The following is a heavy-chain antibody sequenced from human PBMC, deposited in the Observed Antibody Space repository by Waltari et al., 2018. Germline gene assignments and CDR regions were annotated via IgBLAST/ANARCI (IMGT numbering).Heavy chain of an antibody. CDR2: IYYSGST. CDR1: GGSISSSSYY. Sequence: QLQLQESGPGLVKPSETLSLTCTVSGGSISSSSYYWGWIRQPPGKGLEWIGSIYYSGSTYYNPSLKSRVTISVDTSKNQFSLKLSSVTAADTAVYYCARPGPDYGGNKRTHWYFDLWGRSTLVTVSS. V-gene: IGHV4-39*01. D-gene: IGHD4-17*01. CDR3: ARPGPDYGGNKRTHWYFDL. J-gene: IGHJ2*01.